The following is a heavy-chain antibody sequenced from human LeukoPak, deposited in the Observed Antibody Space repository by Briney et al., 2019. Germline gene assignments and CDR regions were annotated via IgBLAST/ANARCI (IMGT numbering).Heavy chain of an antibody. J-gene: IGHJ4*02. CDR1: GFTFSSYA. CDR2: ISKTGST. CDR3: AKGNLRGPPPNIDF. D-gene: IGHD5/OR15-5a*01. Sequence: GGSLRLSCAASGFTFSSYAMSWVRQAPGKGLEWVSAISKTGSTYYADSVKARFTISRDKSKNTLYLQMNSLTAEDTAVYYCAKGNLRGPPPNIDFWGQGTLVTVSS. V-gene: IGHV3-23*01.